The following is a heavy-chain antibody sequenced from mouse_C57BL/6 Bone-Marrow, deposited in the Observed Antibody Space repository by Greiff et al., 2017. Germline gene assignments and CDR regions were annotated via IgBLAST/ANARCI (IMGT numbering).Heavy chain of an antibody. CDR3: ERASQAYYYAMDY. CDR1: GFTFSDYG. Sequence: EVQLVQSGAGLVKPGGSLKLSCAASGFTFSDYGMHWVRQTPEQGLEWVAYISSGSSTIYYADTVKGRFTISRDNAKNTMVLQMTSLRSEDTAMYYCERASQAYYYAMDYWGRGPSVTVTA. J-gene: IGHJ4*01. CDR2: ISSGSSTI. D-gene: IGHD3-2*02. V-gene: IGHV5-17*01.